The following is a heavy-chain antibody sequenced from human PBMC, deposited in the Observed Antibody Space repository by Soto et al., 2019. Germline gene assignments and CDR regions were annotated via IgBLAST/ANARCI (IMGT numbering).Heavy chain of an antibody. D-gene: IGHD3-10*01. CDR3: ARRLTVAGSGFDY. Sequence: SETLSLTCTVSGGSISSSSYYWGWIRQPPGKGLEWIGSIYYSGSTYYNPSLKSRVTISVDTSKSQFSLTLGFMTAADTAVYYWARRLTVAGSGFDYWGQGTMVTVSS. V-gene: IGHV4-39*01. CDR1: GGSISSSSYY. J-gene: IGHJ4*02. CDR2: IYYSGST.